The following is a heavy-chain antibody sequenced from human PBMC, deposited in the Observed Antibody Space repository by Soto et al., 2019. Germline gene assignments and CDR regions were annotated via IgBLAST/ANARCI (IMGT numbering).Heavy chain of an antibody. CDR1: GFTFSSYA. J-gene: IGHJ5*02. CDR3: ARDGRPFIAAASNWFDP. CDR2: ISYDGSNK. D-gene: IGHD6-13*01. Sequence: GESLKISCAASGFTFSSYAMHWVRQAPGKGLEWVAVISYDGSNKYYADSVKGRFTISRDNSKNTLYLQMNSLRAEDTAVYYCARDGRPFIAAASNWFDPWGQGTLVTVSS. V-gene: IGHV3-30-3*01.